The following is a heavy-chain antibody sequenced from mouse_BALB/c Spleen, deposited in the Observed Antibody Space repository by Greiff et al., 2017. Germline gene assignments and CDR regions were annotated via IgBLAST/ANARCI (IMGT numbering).Heavy chain of an antibody. CDR3: ARDTTATTWFAY. CDR2: ISYSGST. J-gene: IGHJ3*01. Sequence: VQLQQSGPGLVKPSQSLSLTCTVTGYSITSDYAWNWIRQFPGNKLEWMGYISYSGSTSYNPSLKSRISITRDTSKNQFFLQLNSVTTEDTATYYCARDTTATTWFAYWGQGTLVTVSA. CDR1: GYSITSDYA. D-gene: IGHD1-2*01. V-gene: IGHV3-2*02.